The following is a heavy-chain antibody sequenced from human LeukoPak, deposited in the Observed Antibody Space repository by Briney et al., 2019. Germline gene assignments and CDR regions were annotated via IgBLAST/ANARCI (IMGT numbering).Heavy chain of an antibody. CDR2: IYYSGST. D-gene: IGHD1-26*01. J-gene: IGHJ4*02. CDR3: ARGWGGSYPRPFDY. CDR1: GGSISSYY. Sequence: SETLSLTCTVSGGSISSYYWSWIRQPPGKGREGSGYIYYSGSTNYNPSLKSRVPISVDTSKNQFSLKLSSVTAADTAVYYCARGWGGSYPRPFDYWGQGTLVTVSS. V-gene: IGHV4-59*01.